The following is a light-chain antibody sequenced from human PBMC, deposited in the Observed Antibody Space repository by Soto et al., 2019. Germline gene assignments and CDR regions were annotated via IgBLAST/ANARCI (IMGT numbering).Light chain of an antibody. CDR2: DAS. Sequence: DIQMTQSPSSLSASVGDRVTITCRASQDISNYLNWYQQRPGKAPKLLIYDASNLERGVPSSFSGTRSGTHFTFAITSLQPEDVATYYCQQSDSLPITFGQGTRLE. CDR3: QQSDSLPIT. V-gene: IGKV1-33*01. J-gene: IGKJ5*01. CDR1: QDISNY.